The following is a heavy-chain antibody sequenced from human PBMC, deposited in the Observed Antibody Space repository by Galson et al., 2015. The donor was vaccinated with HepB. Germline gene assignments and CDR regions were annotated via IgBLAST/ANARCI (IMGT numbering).Heavy chain of an antibody. CDR1: GGSVSSGSYY. CDR2: IYYSGST. CDR3: ARDHSVSGGSYGFDY. Sequence: QVQLQESGPGLVKPSETLSLTCTVSGGSVSSGSYYWSWIRQPPGKGLEWIGYIYYSGSTNYNPSLKSRVTLSVDTSKNQFSLKLSSVTAADTAVYYCARDHSVSGGSYGFDYWGQGTLVTVSS. V-gene: IGHV4-61*01. J-gene: IGHJ4*02. D-gene: IGHD1-26*01.